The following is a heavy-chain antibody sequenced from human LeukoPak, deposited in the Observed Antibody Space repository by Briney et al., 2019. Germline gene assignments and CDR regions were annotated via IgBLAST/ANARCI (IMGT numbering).Heavy chain of an antibody. D-gene: IGHD3-22*01. J-gene: IGHJ6*03. CDR3: ARDYYDSSGYIRSYYYYMDV. V-gene: IGHV3-21*01. CDR2: ISSSSSYI. CDR1: GFTFSSYS. Sequence: PGGSLRLSCAASGFTFSSYSMNWVRQAPGKGLEWVSSISSSSSYIYCADSVKGRFTISRDNAKNSLYLQMNSLRAEDTAVYYCARDYYDSSGYIRSYYYYMDVWGKGTTVTVSS.